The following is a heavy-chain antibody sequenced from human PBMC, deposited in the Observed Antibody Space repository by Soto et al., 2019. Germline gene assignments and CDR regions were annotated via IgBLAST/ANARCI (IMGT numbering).Heavy chain of an antibody. V-gene: IGHV4-4*02. Sequence: QVQLQESGPGLVKPSGTLSLTCAVSGGSISSSNWWSWVRQPPGKGLEWIGEIYHSGSTNYNPSLKSRVTIAVDQSKNQFSLKLSSVTASDTAVYYCASGCDWQHLPNIHPFAYWGQGTLVTVSS. D-gene: IGHD6-13*01. CDR2: IYHSGST. CDR3: ASGCDWQHLPNIHPFAY. J-gene: IGHJ4*02. CDR1: GGSISSSNW.